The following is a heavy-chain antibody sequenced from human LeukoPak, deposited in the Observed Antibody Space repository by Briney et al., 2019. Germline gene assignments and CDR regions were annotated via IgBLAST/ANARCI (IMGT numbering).Heavy chain of an antibody. J-gene: IGHJ4*02. CDR1: GFTFSGSA. CDR3: ARDRDTAMGL. V-gene: IGHV3-30-3*01. CDR2: ISYDGNDK. D-gene: IGHD5-18*01. Sequence: GGSLRLSCAASGFTFSGSAMLWVRQAPGKGLEWVAIISYDGNDKYYTDSVKGRFTISRDKSKNTLYLQMNSLRAEDTAVYYCARDRDTAMGLWGQGTLVTVSS.